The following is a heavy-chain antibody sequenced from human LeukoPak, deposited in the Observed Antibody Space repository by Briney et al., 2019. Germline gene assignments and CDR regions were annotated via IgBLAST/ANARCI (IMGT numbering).Heavy chain of an antibody. D-gene: IGHD3-10*01. V-gene: IGHV3-7*01. CDR2: IKEDGSDK. Sequence: GGSLRLSCAASGFTFSSYWMSWVRQAPGKGLEWVANIKEDGSDKYYVDSVKGRFTISRDNAKNTLYLQMNSLRAEDTALYYCAVTMVWGVVSFYYYGMDVWGQGTTVTVSS. J-gene: IGHJ6*02. CDR1: GFTFSSYW. CDR3: AVTMVWGVVSFYYYGMDV.